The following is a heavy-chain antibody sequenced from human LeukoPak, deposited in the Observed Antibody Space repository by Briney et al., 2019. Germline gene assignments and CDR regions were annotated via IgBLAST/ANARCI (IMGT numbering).Heavy chain of an antibody. D-gene: IGHD2-2*01. V-gene: IGHV3-48*04. CDR3: ASVGGGYCSSTSCSGAFDI. J-gene: IGHJ3*02. Sequence: GGSLRLSCAASGFTFSSYSMNWVRQAPGKGLEWVSYISSSGSTIYYADSVKGRFTISRDNAKNSLYLQMNSLRAEDTAVYYCASVGGGYCSSTSCSGAFDIWGQGTMVTVSS. CDR1: GFTFSSYS. CDR2: ISSSGSTI.